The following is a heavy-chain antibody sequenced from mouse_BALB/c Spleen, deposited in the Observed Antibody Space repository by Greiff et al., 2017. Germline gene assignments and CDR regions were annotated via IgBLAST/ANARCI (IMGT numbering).Heavy chain of an antibody. CDR1: GFNIKDTY. CDR3: ARGTRAMDY. CDR2: IDPANGNT. Sequence: EVKLQESGAELVKPGASVKLSCTASGFNIKDTYMHWVKQRPEQGLEWIGRIDPANGNTKYDPKFQGKATITADTSSNTAYLQLSSLTSEDTAVYYCARGTRAMDYWGEGTSVTVSS. V-gene: IGHV14-3*02. D-gene: IGHD3-3*01. J-gene: IGHJ4*01.